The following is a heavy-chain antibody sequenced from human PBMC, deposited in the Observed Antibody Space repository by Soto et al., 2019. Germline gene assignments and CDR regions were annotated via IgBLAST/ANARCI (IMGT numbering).Heavy chain of an antibody. CDR2: IRPDNGDT. Sequence: LPLVQSGAEVERPGASVRVSCKAYGYAFSKYGISWIRQAPGQGLEWMGWIRPDNGDTNYAKKFQGRVTMTTDTSSNTAYMELRSLRSDDTAVYYCATSYDSGFDPWGQGTLVSVSS. D-gene: IGHD5-12*01. CDR1: GYAFSKYG. J-gene: IGHJ5*02. CDR3: ATSYDSGFDP. V-gene: IGHV1-18*04.